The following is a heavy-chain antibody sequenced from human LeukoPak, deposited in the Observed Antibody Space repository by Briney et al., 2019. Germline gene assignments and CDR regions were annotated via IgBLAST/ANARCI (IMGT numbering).Heavy chain of an antibody. CDR2: IYYSGTT. V-gene: IGHV4-59*11. Sequence: SEALSLTCTVSGGSLSSHYWSWIRQPPGKGLEWIGYIYYSGTTNYNPSLKSRVTISVDTSKNQFSLKLSSVTAADTAVYYCARGVYIAAAQYGYWGQGTLVTVSS. D-gene: IGHD6-13*01. CDR3: ARGVYIAAAQYGY. CDR1: GGSLSSHY. J-gene: IGHJ4*02.